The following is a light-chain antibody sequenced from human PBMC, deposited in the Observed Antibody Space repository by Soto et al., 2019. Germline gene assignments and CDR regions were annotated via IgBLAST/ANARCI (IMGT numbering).Light chain of an antibody. V-gene: IGKV1-39*01. Sequence: DIQMTQSPSSLSASVGDRVTITCRASQSISSYLNWYQQKPGKAPELLIYAPSSLQRGVPSRFSGGRSGTDFTLTISSLQPEDFATYYCQQGNSYPLMYTFGQGTKVDIK. CDR1: QSISSY. J-gene: IGKJ2*01. CDR2: APS. CDR3: QQGNSYPLMYT.